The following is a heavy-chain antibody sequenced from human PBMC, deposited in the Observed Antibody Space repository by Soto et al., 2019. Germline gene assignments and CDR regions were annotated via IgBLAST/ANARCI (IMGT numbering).Heavy chain of an antibody. J-gene: IGHJ4*02. Sequence: EVQLVESGGGLVQPGRSLRLSCAASGFTFDDYAMHWVRQAPGKVLEWVSGISWNSGSIGYADSVKGRFTISRDNAKNSLYLQMNSLRAEDTALYYCAKDRRYYDSSGTFDYWGQGTLVTVSS. CDR1: GFTFDDYA. CDR2: ISWNSGSI. V-gene: IGHV3-9*01. D-gene: IGHD3-22*01. CDR3: AKDRRYYDSSGTFDY.